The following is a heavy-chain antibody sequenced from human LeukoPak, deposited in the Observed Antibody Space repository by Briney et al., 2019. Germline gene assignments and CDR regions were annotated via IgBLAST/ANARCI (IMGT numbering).Heavy chain of an antibody. V-gene: IGHV4-34*01. J-gene: IGHJ4*02. CDR2: INHSGST. CDR1: GGSFSGYY. D-gene: IGHD3-10*01. CDR3: ARLPRYGDSFFDY. Sequence: SETLSLTCAVYGGSFSGYYWSWIRQPPGKGLEWIGEINHSGSTNYNPSLKSRVTISVDTSKNQFSLKLSSVTAADTAVYYCARLPRYGDSFFDYWGQGTLVTVSA.